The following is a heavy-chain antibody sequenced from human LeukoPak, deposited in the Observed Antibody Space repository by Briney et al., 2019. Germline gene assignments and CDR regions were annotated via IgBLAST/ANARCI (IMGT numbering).Heavy chain of an antibody. CDR1: GFTFSSYN. CDR3: ARDLRGGWELPDAFDI. CDR2: ISSSSTI. V-gene: IGHV3-48*01. J-gene: IGHJ3*02. Sequence: PGGSLRLSCAASGFTFSSYNMNWARQAPGKGLEWVSYISSSSTIYYPDPVKGRFTISRDNAKNSLYLQMNSLRAEETAVYYCARDLRGGWELPDAFDIWGQGTMVTVSS. D-gene: IGHD1-26*01.